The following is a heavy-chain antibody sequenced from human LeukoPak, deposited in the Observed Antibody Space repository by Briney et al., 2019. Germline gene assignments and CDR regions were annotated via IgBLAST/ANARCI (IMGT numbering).Heavy chain of an antibody. D-gene: IGHD6-13*01. V-gene: IGHV3-7*04. CDR2: IKQDGSEK. CDR3: TRDGGSWFNFDY. J-gene: IGHJ4*02. Sequence: GGSLRLSCVASGFTFTTYWMTWVRQAPGKGLEWVANIKQDGSEKYYVDSVKGRFTISRDNAKNSLYLQMNSLRAEDTAVYYCTRDGGSWFNFDYWGQGTLVTLST. CDR1: GFTFTTYW.